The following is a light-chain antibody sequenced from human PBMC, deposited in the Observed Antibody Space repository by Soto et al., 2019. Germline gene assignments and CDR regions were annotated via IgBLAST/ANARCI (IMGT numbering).Light chain of an antibody. J-gene: IGKJ4*01. CDR3: XQGNSFPLT. CDR1: QGISSW. Sequence: DIQMTQSPSSVSASVGDRVTITCRASQGISSWLAWYQQKPGKAPKLLIYAASRLQSGVPSRFXXXRSGXXXXXXXXXXHPEDXATYXXXQGNSFPLTFGGGTKVEIK. CDR2: AAS. V-gene: IGKV1-12*01.